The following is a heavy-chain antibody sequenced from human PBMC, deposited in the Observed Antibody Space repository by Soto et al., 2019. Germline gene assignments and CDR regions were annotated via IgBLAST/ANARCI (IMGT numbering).Heavy chain of an antibody. CDR1: GFTFSSYA. J-gene: IGHJ6*02. D-gene: IGHD2-2*01. Sequence: PGGSLRLSCAASGFTFSSYAMSWVRQAPGKGLEWVSAISGSGGSTYYADSVKGRFTISRDNSKNTLYLQMNSLRAEDTAVYYCAKDLGYCSSTSCPSYYYYGMDVWGQGTTVTVSS. V-gene: IGHV3-23*01. CDR2: ISGSGGST. CDR3: AKDLGYCSSTSCPSYYYYGMDV.